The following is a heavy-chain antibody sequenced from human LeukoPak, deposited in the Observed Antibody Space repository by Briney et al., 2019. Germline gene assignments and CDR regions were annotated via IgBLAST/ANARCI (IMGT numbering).Heavy chain of an antibody. D-gene: IGHD6-13*01. Sequence: GGSLRLSCAASGFTFSSYSMNWVRQAPGKGLEWVSLISSSSSYIYYADSVKGRFTISRDNAKNSLYLQMNSLRAEDTAVYYCARALGYSSSWYRDYYYYMDVWGKGTTVTVSS. CDR3: ARALGYSSSWYRDYYYYMDV. CDR2: ISSSSSYI. CDR1: GFTFSSYS. J-gene: IGHJ6*03. V-gene: IGHV3-21*01.